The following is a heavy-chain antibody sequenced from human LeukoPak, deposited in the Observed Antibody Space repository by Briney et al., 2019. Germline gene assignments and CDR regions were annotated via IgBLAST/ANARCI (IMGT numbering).Heavy chain of an antibody. CDR1: GYTFTSYA. J-gene: IGHJ4*02. V-gene: IGHV7-4-1*02. Sequence: VASVKVSCKASGYTFTSYAMNWVRQAPGQGLEWVGWINTNTGNPTYAQGFTGRFVFSLDTSVSTAYLQISSLKAEDTAVYYCARNAIAAAGTLEFDYWGQGTLVTVSS. CDR3: ARNAIAAAGTLEFDY. CDR2: INTNTGNP. D-gene: IGHD6-13*01.